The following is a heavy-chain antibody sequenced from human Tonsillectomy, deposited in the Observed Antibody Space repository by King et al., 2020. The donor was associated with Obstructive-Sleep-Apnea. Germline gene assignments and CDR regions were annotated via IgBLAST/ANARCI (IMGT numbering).Heavy chain of an antibody. J-gene: IGHJ6*02. Sequence: LQLQESGPGLVKPSQTLSLTCTVSGGSISSGDYYWSWIRQPPGKGLEWIGYIYYSGSTYYNPSLKSRVTISVDTSKNQFSLKLSSVTAADTAVYYCARDLRDYYGSGTGMDVWGQGTTVTVSS. CDR3: ARDLRDYYGSGTGMDV. CDR1: GGSISSGDYY. CDR2: IYYSGST. D-gene: IGHD3-10*01. V-gene: IGHV4-30-4*01.